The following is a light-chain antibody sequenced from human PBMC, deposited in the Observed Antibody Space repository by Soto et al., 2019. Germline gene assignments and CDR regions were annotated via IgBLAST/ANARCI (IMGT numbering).Light chain of an antibody. CDR3: QQYDSTPQT. J-gene: IGKJ1*01. CDR1: QSVLYSSNSKNY. V-gene: IGKV4-1*01. CDR2: WAS. Sequence: DIVMTQSPDSLAVSLGERATINCKSSQSVLYSSNSKNYLAWYQQKPGQPPKLLIYWASTRESGVPDRFSASGSGTDFTLTISSLQAEDVAIYYCQQYDSTPQTFGQGTKVEIK.